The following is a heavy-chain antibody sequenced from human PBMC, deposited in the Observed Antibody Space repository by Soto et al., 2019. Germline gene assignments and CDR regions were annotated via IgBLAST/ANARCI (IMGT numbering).Heavy chain of an antibody. CDR1: GYTITGYY. Sequence: ASVKVSCKASGYTITGYYMHWVRQAPEQGLEWMGWINPNSGGTNYAQKFQGWVTMTRDTSISTAYMELSRLRSDDTAVYYCARGTYYDILTGYYNYGMDVWGQGTTVTVSS. D-gene: IGHD3-9*01. V-gene: IGHV1-2*04. CDR3: ARGTYYDILTGYYNYGMDV. CDR2: INPNSGGT. J-gene: IGHJ6*02.